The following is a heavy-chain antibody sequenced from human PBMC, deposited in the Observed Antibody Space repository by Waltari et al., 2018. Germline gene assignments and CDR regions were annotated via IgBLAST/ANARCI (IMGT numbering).Heavy chain of an antibody. Sequence: EVQLVESGGGLVQPGGSLRLSCVASGFIFSTYWMDWFRQAPGKGLVWVSRINSDGSSTTYADSVKGQFTISRDNAKNTLYLHMSSLRAEDTAVYYCVREYIAAAGLESWGQGTLVTVSS. J-gene: IGHJ4*02. CDR2: INSDGSST. CDR1: GFIFSTYW. D-gene: IGHD6-13*01. CDR3: VREYIAAAGLES. V-gene: IGHV3-74*01.